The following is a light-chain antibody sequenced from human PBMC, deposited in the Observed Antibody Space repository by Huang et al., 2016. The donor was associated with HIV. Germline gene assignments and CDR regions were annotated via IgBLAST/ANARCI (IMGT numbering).Light chain of an antibody. V-gene: IGKV3-11*01. CDR2: DVS. CDR3: QQRSKWPLT. J-gene: IGKJ4*01. Sequence: EIVLTQSPVTLSLSPGDRATLSCRASQSIGTYLAWYQQKSGQAPRLLLYDVSNRAAVVPARFSASWSETDFTLTIASLDPDDFAIYHCQQRSKWPLTFGGGTKVEMK. CDR1: QSIGTY.